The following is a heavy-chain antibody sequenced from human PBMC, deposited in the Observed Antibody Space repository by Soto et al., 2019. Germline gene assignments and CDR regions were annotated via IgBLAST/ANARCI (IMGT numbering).Heavy chain of an antibody. CDR1: GFTVSSNY. V-gene: IGHV3-53*02. CDR2: IYSGGST. CDR3: ARVVYYDSSGYYYEVNAFDI. Sequence: EVQLVETGGGLIQPGGSLRLSCAASGFTVSSNYMSWVRQAPGKGLEWVSVIYSGGSTYYADSVKGRFTISRDNSKNTLYLQMNSLRAEDTAVYYCARVVYYDSSGYYYEVNAFDIWGQGTMVTVSS. D-gene: IGHD3-22*01. J-gene: IGHJ3*02.